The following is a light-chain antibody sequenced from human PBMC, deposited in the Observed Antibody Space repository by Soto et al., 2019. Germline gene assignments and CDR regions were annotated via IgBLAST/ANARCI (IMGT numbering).Light chain of an antibody. J-gene: IGKJ1*01. V-gene: IGKV3-20*01. CDR3: QQYGNIPWT. CDR2: GDS. Sequence: EIVLTQSPGTLSLSPRETATLSCMASQSILVNYLAWYQQKPDQAPRLLIYGDSRRATGIPDRFSGSGSGTDFTLTITRLEPEDFAMYYCQQYGNIPWTFGQGTKVEVK. CDR1: QSILVNY.